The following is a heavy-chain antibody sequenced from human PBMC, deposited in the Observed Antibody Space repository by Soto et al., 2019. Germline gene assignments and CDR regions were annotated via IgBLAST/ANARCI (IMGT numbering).Heavy chain of an antibody. V-gene: IGHV3-21*01. Sequence: GGSLRLSCTVSGFAFNNYGINWVLQAPGKGLEWVSSISKSDYTYYSDSVKGRFAISRDNAKSSVSLQMNTLRVEDTAVYYCAREDSIIIPAVSDFWGQGHLVTVSS. D-gene: IGHD2-2*01. CDR3: AREDSIIIPAVSDF. J-gene: IGHJ4*02. CDR1: GFAFNNYG. CDR2: ISKSDYT.